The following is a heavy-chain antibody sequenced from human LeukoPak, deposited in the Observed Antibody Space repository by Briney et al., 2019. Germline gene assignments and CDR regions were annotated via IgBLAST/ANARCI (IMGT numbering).Heavy chain of an antibody. CDR1: GGSISSGDYY. V-gene: IGHV4-30-4*01. D-gene: IGHD3-10*01. Sequence: SETLSLTCTVSGGSISSGDYYWSWIRQPPGKGLEWIGYIYYSGSTYYNPSLKSRVTISVDTSKNQFSLKLNSVTAADTAVYYCARVWFGEGGYYGMDVWGQGTTVTVSS. J-gene: IGHJ6*02. CDR3: ARVWFGEGGYYGMDV. CDR2: IYYSGST.